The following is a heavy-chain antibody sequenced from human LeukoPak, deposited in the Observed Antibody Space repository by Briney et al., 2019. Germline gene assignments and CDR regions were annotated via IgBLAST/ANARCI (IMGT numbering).Heavy chain of an antibody. CDR2: ISSSSSYI. Sequence: GGSLRLSCEGSGFTFSNYWMSWVRQAPGKGLEWVSSISSSSSYIYYADSVKGRFTISRDNAKNSLYLQLNSLRAEDTAVYYCARQQQQDYWGQGTLVTVSS. D-gene: IGHD6-13*01. CDR3: ARQQQQDY. V-gene: IGHV3-21*01. CDR1: GFTFSNYW. J-gene: IGHJ4*02.